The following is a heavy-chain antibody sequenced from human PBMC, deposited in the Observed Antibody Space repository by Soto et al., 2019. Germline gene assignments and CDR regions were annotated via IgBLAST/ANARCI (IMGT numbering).Heavy chain of an antibody. CDR1: GGTFSSSA. CDR3: ARDLRWLQFSQHAFDI. Sequence: QVQLVQSGAEVKKPGSSVKVSCKASGGTFSSSAISWVRQAPGQGLEWMGGIIPIFGTANYAQKVQGRGTITADESTSTAYMELSSLRSEDTDVYYCARDLRWLQFSQHAFDIWDQGKMVTVSS. V-gene: IGHV1-69*01. J-gene: IGHJ3*02. CDR2: IIPIFGTA. D-gene: IGHD5-12*01.